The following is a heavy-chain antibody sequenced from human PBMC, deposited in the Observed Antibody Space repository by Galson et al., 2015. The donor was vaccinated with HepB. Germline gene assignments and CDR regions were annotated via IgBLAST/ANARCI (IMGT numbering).Heavy chain of an antibody. D-gene: IGHD3-22*01. Sequence: SLRLSCAASGFSFNSYAMSWVRQAPGKGLEWVSRISGSGGTTYHADSVKGRFTISRDNSKNTLYLQMNSLRAEDTAVYYCAKEDYDSSGDPYYYYGMDVWGQGTTVTVSS. CDR1: GFSFNSYA. J-gene: IGHJ6*02. V-gene: IGHV3-23*01. CDR2: ISGSGGTT. CDR3: AKEDYDSSGDPYYYYGMDV.